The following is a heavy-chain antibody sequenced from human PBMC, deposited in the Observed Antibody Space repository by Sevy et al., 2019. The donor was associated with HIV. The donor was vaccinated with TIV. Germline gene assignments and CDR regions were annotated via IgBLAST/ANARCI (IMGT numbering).Heavy chain of an antibody. CDR1: GFNVNKHW. V-gene: IGHV3-7*01. CDR3: ARLPTGLQSFNYLLSTYFDS. D-gene: IGHD4-4*01. CDR2: IKQDGSEK. J-gene: IGHJ4*02. Sequence: GGSLRLSCAASGFNVNKHWMSWVRQAPEKGLEWVANIKQDGSEKYYVDSLKGRFTISRDNANNSLSLQIDGLRAEDTAVYYCARLPTGLQSFNYLLSTYFDSWGQGTLVTVSS.